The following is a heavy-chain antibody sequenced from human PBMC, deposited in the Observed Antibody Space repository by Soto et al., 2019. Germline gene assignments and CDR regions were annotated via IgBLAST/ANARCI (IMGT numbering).Heavy chain of an antibody. CDR1: GYTFTSYA. D-gene: IGHD2-21*02. CDR2: INAGNGNT. CDR3: ARDDDYCGGDCYSYYYGMDV. Sequence: GASVKVSCKASGYTFTSYAMHWVRQAPGQRLEWMGWINAGNGNTKYSQKFQGRVTITRDTSASTAYMELRSLRSDDTAVYYCARDDDYCGGDCYSYYYGMDVWGQGTTVTVSS. V-gene: IGHV1-3*01. J-gene: IGHJ6*02.